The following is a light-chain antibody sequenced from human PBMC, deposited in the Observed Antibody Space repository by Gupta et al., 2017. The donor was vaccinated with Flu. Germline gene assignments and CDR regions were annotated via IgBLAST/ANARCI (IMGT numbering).Light chain of an antibody. CDR3: QQTYSAPYT. V-gene: IGKV1-39*01. J-gene: IGKJ2*01. CDR1: QSMNNY. CDR2: EAS. Sequence: DIQMTQSPSSLSASVGDRITITCRASQSMNNYLNWYQHKPGKAPELLIYEASSLQTGVPSRFSGSGSGTDFTLTISRLQPEDFATYYCQQTYSAPYTFGQGTKVEI.